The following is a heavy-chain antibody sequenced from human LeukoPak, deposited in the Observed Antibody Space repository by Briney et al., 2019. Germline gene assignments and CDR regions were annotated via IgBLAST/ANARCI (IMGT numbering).Heavy chain of an antibody. CDR2: IHESGDT. D-gene: IGHD1-26*01. CDR3: ARSEVGDFDY. J-gene: IGHJ4*02. CDR1: GYSISRGYY. Sequence: SETLSLTCNVSGYSISRGYYWGWIRQSPGKGLEWLASIHESGDTFYNPSLESRLSISVDTSKNQFSLRMTSVTAADTSIYYCARSEVGDFDYWGQGTLVTVSS. V-gene: IGHV4-38-2*02.